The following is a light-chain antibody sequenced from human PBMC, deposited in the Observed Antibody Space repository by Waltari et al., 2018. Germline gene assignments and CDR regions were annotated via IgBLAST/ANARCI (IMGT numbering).Light chain of an antibody. CDR2: DVS. CDR1: SRDVGGDNY. CDR3: SSYTSSSTLV. J-gene: IGLJ2*01. V-gene: IGLV2-14*01. Sequence: QSALTQPASVSGSPGQSITIPCTGTSRDVGGDNYVPWYQQHPGKAPKLMIYDVSKRPSGVSNRFSGAKSGNTASLTISGLQAEDEADYYCSSYTSSSTLVFGGGTKLTVL.